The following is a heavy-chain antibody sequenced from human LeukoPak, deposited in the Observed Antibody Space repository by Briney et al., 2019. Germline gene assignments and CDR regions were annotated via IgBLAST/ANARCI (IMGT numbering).Heavy chain of an antibody. V-gene: IGHV1-2*02. J-gene: IGHJ4*02. CDR2: VNPTSGGT. D-gene: IGHD3-22*01. Sequence: ASVKVSCKTSGYTFTSYYMHWVRQAPGQALEWMGWVNPTSGGTNYAQKFQGRVTMTRDTSISTAYMELSRLRSDDTAVYYCSGVYYYYDSSGILTLYFDYWGQGTLVTVSS. CDR3: SGVYYYYDSSGILTLYFDY. CDR1: GYTFTSYY.